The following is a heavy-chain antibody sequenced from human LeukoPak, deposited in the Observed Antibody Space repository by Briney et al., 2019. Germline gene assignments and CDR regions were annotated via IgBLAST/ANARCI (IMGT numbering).Heavy chain of an antibody. Sequence: GGSLRLSCAASGFTFSSYGMHWVCQAPGKGLEWVAVIWYDGSNKYYADSVKGRFTISRDNSKNTLYLQMNSLRAEDTAVYYCARDGYDFWSGYTELNYFDYWGQGTLVTVSS. CDR2: IWYDGSNK. CDR3: ARDGYDFWSGYTELNYFDY. D-gene: IGHD3-3*01. CDR1: GFTFSSYG. V-gene: IGHV3-33*01. J-gene: IGHJ4*02.